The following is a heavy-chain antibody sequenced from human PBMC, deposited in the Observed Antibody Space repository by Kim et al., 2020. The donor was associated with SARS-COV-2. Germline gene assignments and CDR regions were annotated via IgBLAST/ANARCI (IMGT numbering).Heavy chain of an antibody. V-gene: IGHV3-11*05. CDR1: GFTFSDYY. D-gene: IGHD6-19*01. Sequence: GGSLRLSCAASGFTFSDYYMSWIRQAPGKGLEWVSYISSSSSYTNYADSVKGRFTISRDNAKNSLYLQMNSLRAEDTAVYYCARDREYSSGWWRDYWGQGTLVTVSS. J-gene: IGHJ4*02. CDR2: ISSSSSYT. CDR3: ARDREYSSGWWRDY.